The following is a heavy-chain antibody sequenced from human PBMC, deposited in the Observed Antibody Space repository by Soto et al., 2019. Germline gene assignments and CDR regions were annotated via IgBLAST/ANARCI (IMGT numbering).Heavy chain of an antibody. D-gene: IGHD3-22*01. Sequence: SETLSLTCTVSGGSISSYYWSWIRQPPGKGLEWIGYIYYSGSTNYNPSLKSRVTISVDTSKNQFSLKLSSVTAADTAVYYCARELWYYYDSSGYYPSYYYYGMDVWGQGTTVTV. CDR1: GGSISSYY. CDR2: IYYSGST. J-gene: IGHJ6*02. V-gene: IGHV4-59*01. CDR3: ARELWYYYDSSGYYPSYYYYGMDV.